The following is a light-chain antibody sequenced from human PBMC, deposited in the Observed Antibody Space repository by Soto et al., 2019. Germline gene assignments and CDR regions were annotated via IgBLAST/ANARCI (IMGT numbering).Light chain of an antibody. V-gene: IGKV3-20*01. J-gene: IGKJ1*01. CDR1: QSVSSSY. Sequence: EIAMTQSPGTLSLSPGERATLSCRASQSVSSSYLAWYQQKPGQAPRLLIYGASSRATGIPDRFSGSGSGTDFTLTISRLEPEDFAVYYCQQYGSSPVTFGQGTKVDI. CDR3: QQYGSSPVT. CDR2: GAS.